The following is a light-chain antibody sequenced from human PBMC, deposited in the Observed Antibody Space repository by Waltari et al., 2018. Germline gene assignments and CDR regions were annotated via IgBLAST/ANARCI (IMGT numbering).Light chain of an antibody. CDR3: QQGYMTPRT. CDR2: ATS. J-gene: IGKJ1*01. Sequence: DIQMTHSPSSLSASVEDIVTITCRAIHSVRNFLNWYQQEPGKAPKLLIYATSSLQTGVPSRFSGSGSGADFTLSISSLQPEDFAIYFCQQGYMTPRTFGQGTKVEIK. V-gene: IGKV1-39*01. CDR1: HSVRNF.